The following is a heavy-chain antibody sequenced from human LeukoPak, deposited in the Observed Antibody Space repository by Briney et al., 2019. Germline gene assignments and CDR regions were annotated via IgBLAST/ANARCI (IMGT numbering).Heavy chain of an antibody. Sequence: GGSLRLSCVDAGFTCINYARSGVRQAPGKGLEWVSSISDGGGGTYYADSVKGRFTISRDNSKNTRYLLMNSLRAEDTAIYYCAKRGKSSFNYWGQATLVTVSS. CDR3: AKRGKSSFNY. J-gene: IGHJ4*02. CDR1: GFTCINYA. CDR2: ISDGGGGT. V-gene: IGHV3-23*01. D-gene: IGHD3-10*01.